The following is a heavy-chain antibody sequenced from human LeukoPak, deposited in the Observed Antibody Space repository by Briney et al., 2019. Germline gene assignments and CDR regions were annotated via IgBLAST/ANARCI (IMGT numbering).Heavy chain of an antibody. J-gene: IGHJ5*02. Sequence: SETLSLTCTVSGGSISSSSYYWGWIRQPPGKGLEWIGSIYYSGSTYYNPSLKSRVTISVDTSKNQFSLKLSSVTAADTAVYYCARHPGVRGVIVPHWFDPWGQGTLVTVSS. D-gene: IGHD3-10*01. CDR2: IYYSGST. V-gene: IGHV4-39*01. CDR3: ARHPGVRGVIVPHWFDP. CDR1: GGSISSSSYY.